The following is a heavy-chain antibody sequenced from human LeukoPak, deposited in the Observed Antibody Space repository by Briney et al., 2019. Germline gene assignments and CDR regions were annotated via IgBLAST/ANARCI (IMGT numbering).Heavy chain of an antibody. CDR1: GGSISSYY. CDR2: IYYSGST. J-gene: IGHJ3*02. Sequence: SETLSLTCTVSGGSISSYYWSWIRQPPGKGLEWIGYIYYSGSTNYNPSLKSRVTISVDASKNQFSLKLSSVTAADTAVYYCAREGGSAYYYDSSGYPTAPHAFDIWGQGTMVTVSS. V-gene: IGHV4-59*01. CDR3: AREGGSAYYYDSSGYPTAPHAFDI. D-gene: IGHD3-22*01.